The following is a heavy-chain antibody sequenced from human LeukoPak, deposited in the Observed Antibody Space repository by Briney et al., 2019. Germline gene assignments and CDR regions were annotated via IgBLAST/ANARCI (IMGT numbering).Heavy chain of an antibody. CDR1: GDSVSSNSAS. Sequence: SQTLSLTCVISGDSVSSNSASWNWIRQSPSRGLEWLGRTYYRTKWDYDYPLSVRSRITISPDTSKNQFSLQLISVTPEDTAVYFCARDRGVAQNLNYFDYWGQGTLVTVSS. CDR2: TYYRTKWDY. J-gene: IGHJ4*02. CDR3: ARDRGVAQNLNYFDY. V-gene: IGHV6-1*01. D-gene: IGHD3-10*01.